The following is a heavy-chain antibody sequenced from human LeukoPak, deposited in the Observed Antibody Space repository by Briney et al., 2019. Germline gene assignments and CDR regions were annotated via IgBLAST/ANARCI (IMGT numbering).Heavy chain of an antibody. Sequence: SVKVSCKASGYTFISYGINWVRPATGQGLEWMGWMNPNSGDTGYPQKFQGRVTMTRDTSITTAYMELSSLRSEDTAVYYCARSGFGSGISFDLWGQGTLVTVSS. CDR2: MNPNSGDT. D-gene: IGHD3-10*01. CDR3: ARSGFGSGISFDL. V-gene: IGHV1-8*01. J-gene: IGHJ5*02. CDR1: GYTFISYG.